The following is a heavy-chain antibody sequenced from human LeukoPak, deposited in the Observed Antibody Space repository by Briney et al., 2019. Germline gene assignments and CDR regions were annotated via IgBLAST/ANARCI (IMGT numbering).Heavy chain of an antibody. Sequence: PSETLSLTCTVSGGSISSSSYYWGWIRQPPGKGLEWIGYFYYSGSTYYNPSLKSRVTISVDTSKNQFSLKLSSVTAADTAVYYCARDRRGYDLIDYWGQGTLVTVSS. J-gene: IGHJ4*02. D-gene: IGHD5-12*01. V-gene: IGHV4-30-4*08. CDR1: GGSISSSSYY. CDR3: ARDRRGYDLIDY. CDR2: FYYSGST.